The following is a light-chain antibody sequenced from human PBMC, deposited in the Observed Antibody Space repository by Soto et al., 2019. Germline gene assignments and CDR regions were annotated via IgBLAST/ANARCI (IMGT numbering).Light chain of an antibody. CDR3: QQYDNSPLT. J-gene: IGKJ4*01. Sequence: DNVLTQSPGTLSLSPGERAALSCRASQSVSSSYLAWYQQKPGQAPRLLIYGASNRATGIPDRFSGSGSGTDFTLTISRLEPEDFAVYYCQQYDNSPLTFGGGTKVEIK. CDR2: GAS. V-gene: IGKV3-20*01. CDR1: QSVSSSY.